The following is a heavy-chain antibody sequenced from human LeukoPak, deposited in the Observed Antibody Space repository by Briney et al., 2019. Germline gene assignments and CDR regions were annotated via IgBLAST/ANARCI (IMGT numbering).Heavy chain of an antibody. J-gene: IGHJ4*02. CDR2: ISATGST. V-gene: IGHV4-61*02. CDR3: ARLNSGSYWGGFDY. D-gene: IGHD1-26*01. CDR1: GGSISSGSDY. Sequence: SETLSLTCTVSGGSISSGSDYWSWIRQPAGKGLEWIGRISATGSTNSNPSLKSRVTISVDTSKSQFSLKPTSVTAADTAVYFCARLNSGSYWGGFDYWGQGTLVTVSS.